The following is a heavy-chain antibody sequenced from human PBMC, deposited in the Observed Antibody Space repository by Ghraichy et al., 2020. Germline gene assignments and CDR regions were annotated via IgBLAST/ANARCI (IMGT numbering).Heavy chain of an antibody. V-gene: IGHV1-24*01. CDR2: FDPEDGET. CDR3: AIGVVVVINDAFDI. CDR1: GYTLTELS. Sequence: ASVKVSCKVSGYTLTELSMHWVRQAPGKGLEWMGGFDPEDGETIYAQKFQGRVTMTEDTSTDTAYMELSSLRSEDTAVYYCAIGVVVVINDAFDIWGQGTMVTVSS. D-gene: IGHD3-22*01. J-gene: IGHJ3*02.